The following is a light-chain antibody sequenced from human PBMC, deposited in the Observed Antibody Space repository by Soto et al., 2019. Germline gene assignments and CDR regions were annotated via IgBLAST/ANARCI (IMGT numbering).Light chain of an antibody. V-gene: IGKV1-39*01. CDR1: QNIRTY. CDR2: AAS. CDR3: QQTLSVHRT. J-gene: IGKJ4*01. Sequence: DIQMTHSPPFLSASVGDIVTITCRASQNIRTYLTWYQQKPCKAPTVLIYAASTLQRGVPSRFSGSTTGTALTLTTTGLQPEDSATYYCQQTLSVHRTFGIGTKVDIX.